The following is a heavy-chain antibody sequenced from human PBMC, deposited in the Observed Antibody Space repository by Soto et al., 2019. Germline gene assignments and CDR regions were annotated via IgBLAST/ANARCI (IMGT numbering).Heavy chain of an antibody. J-gene: IGHJ6*02. D-gene: IGHD3-3*01. V-gene: IGHV1-18*01. Sequence: GASVKVSCKASGYTFTSYGISWVRQAPGQGLEWMGWISAYNGNTNYAQKLQGRVTMTTDTSTSTAYMELRSLRSDDTAVYYCARRNRGIFGVVFYYGMDVWGQGTTVTVSS. CDR2: ISAYNGNT. CDR3: ARRNRGIFGVVFYYGMDV. CDR1: GYTFTSYG.